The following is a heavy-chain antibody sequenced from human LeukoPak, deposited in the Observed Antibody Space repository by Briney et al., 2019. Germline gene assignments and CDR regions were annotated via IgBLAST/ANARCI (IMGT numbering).Heavy chain of an antibody. V-gene: IGHV3-48*01. CDR1: GFIFSSYS. Sequence: GGSLRLSCAASGFIFSSYSMNWVRQAPGKGLEWVSYISSSSSIIYYADSVKGRLTISRDNAKNSLYLQMNSLRAEDTAVYYCARDLLGSGYVYDYWGQGSLVTVSS. CDR2: ISSSSSII. J-gene: IGHJ4*02. CDR3: ARDLLGSGYVYDY. D-gene: IGHD5-12*01.